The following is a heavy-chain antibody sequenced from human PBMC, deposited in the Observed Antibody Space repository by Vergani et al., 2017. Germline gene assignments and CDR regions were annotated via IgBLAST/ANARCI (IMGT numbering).Heavy chain of an antibody. J-gene: IGHJ4*02. Sequence: QVQLQESGPGLVKPSETLSLTCSVSGYSISRGYYWGWIRQPPGRGLEWIGSIYHTGSAYYNPSLKSRVTVSVDTSMNQVSLKLNSVTAADTAVYYCTRQPQEGASGPPSVPTWGQGISVIVSS. CDR1: GYSISRGYY. V-gene: IGHV4-38-2*02. CDR2: IYHTGSA. D-gene: IGHD5-12*01. CDR3: TRQPQEGASGPPSVPT.